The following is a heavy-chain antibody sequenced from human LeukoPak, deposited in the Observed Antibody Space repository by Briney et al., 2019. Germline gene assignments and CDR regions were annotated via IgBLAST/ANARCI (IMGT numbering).Heavy chain of an antibody. J-gene: IGHJ4*02. V-gene: IGHV3-7*01. D-gene: IGHD2-21*02. CDR3: ARGPSTVVTTR. Sequence: GGSLRLSCAASGFTFSDYWMTWVHQAPGKGLEWVANIKEDGTTKHYVDSVKGRFTISRDNAKRSLYLQMNSLRAEDTALYYCARGPSTVVTTRWGQGTLVAVSS. CDR2: IKEDGTTK. CDR1: GFTFSDYW.